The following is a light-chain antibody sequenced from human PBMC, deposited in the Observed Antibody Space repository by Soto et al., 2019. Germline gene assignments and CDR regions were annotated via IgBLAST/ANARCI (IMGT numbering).Light chain of an antibody. CDR2: AAS. CDR3: QQSYSNPRT. J-gene: IGKJ1*01. CDR1: QSISAY. V-gene: IGKV1-39*01. Sequence: DLQMTQSPSSLSASVGDRVTITCRASQSISAYLNWYQQRPGKAPKLLIYAASRLQSGVPSRFSGSGSGTDVTLSINNLQPEDFATYYCQQSYSNPRTFGQGTKVELK.